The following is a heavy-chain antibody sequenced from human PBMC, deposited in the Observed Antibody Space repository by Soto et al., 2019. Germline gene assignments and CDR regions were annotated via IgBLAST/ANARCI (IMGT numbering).Heavy chain of an antibody. CDR2: IYSSGGT. CDR3: ARGQRFSDSFDP. V-gene: IGHV4-4*07. Sequence: PSETLSLTCTVSGGAISGYYWTWIRQTAGKGLEWIGRIYSSGGTKYNPSLKNRVDMSLDMSKNQFSLRLSSVTAADTAVYYCARGQRFSDSFDPWGRGTLVTVSS. D-gene: IGHD3-3*01. CDR1: GGAISGYY. J-gene: IGHJ5*02.